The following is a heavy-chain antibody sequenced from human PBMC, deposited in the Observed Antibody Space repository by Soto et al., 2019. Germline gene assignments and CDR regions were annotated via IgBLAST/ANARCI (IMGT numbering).Heavy chain of an antibody. CDR1: GFTFSTYA. V-gene: IGHV3-30-3*01. J-gene: IGHJ4*02. Sequence: QVQLVESGGGVVQPGRSLRLSCAASGFTFSTYAMNWVRQAQGTGLEGVAVISYDGSNKYYADSVKGRFTISRDNSKNTLYLQMNSLRAEDTAVYYCARDKRDLRFLEWSYYFDYWGQGTLVTVSS. CDR2: ISYDGSNK. D-gene: IGHD3-3*01. CDR3: ARDKRDLRFLEWSYYFDY.